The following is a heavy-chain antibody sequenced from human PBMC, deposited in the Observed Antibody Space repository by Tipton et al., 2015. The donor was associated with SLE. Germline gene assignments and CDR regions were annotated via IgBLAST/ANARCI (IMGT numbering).Heavy chain of an antibody. J-gene: IGHJ5*02. CDR2: IYHSGST. CDR3: ARDRDYYDSSGLFDP. V-gene: IGHV4-4*02. D-gene: IGHD3-22*01. CDR1: GGSISSSNW. Sequence: TLSLTCAVSGGSISSSNWWSWVRQPPGKGLEWIGEIYHSGSTNYNPSLKSRVTISVDKSKNQFSLKLSSVTAADTAVYYCARDRDYYDSSGLFDPWGQGTLVTVSS.